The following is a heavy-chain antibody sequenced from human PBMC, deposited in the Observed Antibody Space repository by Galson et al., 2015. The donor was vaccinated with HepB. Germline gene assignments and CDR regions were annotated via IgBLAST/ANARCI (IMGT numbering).Heavy chain of an antibody. CDR3: ARDGGFYYGSSGYYYGGIS. Sequence: SVKVSCKASGHTLTGYYIHWMRQAPGQGLEWMGWIDPNSGATSYAQKFQGRVTMTWDTSITTTYMDLSRLRSDDTAVFYCARDGGFYYGSSGYYYGGISWGQGTLVTVSS. D-gene: IGHD3-22*01. CDR1: GHTLTGYY. V-gene: IGHV1-2*02. CDR2: IDPNSGAT. J-gene: IGHJ5*02.